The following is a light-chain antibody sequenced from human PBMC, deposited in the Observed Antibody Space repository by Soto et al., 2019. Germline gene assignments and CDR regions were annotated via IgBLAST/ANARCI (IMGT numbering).Light chain of an antibody. Sequence: QAVLTQPACVSGSPGQAITISCTGTSSDVGGYNYVSWYQQHPGKAPKLMIYEVSNRPSGVSNRFSGSKSGNTASLTISGLQAEDGADYYCSSYTSSSTFYVFGTGTKVTV. J-gene: IGLJ1*01. CDR1: SSDVGGYNY. CDR2: EVS. CDR3: SSYTSSSTFYV. V-gene: IGLV2-14*01.